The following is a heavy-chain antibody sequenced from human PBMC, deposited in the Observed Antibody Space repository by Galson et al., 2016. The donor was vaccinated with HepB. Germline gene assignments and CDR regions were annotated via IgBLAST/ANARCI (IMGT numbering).Heavy chain of an antibody. V-gene: IGHV3-11*05. Sequence: SLRLSCAASGFTFSDYYMSWIRQAPGKGLEWVSYISNSAYFTKYADSVKGRFTISRDNAKDSLYLQMDSLRVEDTAVYFWARAVLGAEAAAGDHWGQGTLVSVSS. CDR1: GFTFSDYY. CDR3: ARAVLGAEAAAGDH. D-gene: IGHD6-13*01. CDR2: ISNSAYFT. J-gene: IGHJ4*02.